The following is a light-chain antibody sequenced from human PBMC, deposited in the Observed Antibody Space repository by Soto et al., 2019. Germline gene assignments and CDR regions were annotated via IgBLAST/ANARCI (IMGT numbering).Light chain of an antibody. CDR3: QGRYSTPR. CDR2: AAS. J-gene: IGKJ4*01. CDR1: QSISSS. Sequence: DIQMTQSPSSLSASVGDRVTITCRASQSISSSLYWYQQRPGKAPNLLIFAASSLQSGVPSRFSGSGSGTDFALPISSLQPEDLATYYLQGRYSTPRVGGGPKVEIK. V-gene: IGKV1-39*01.